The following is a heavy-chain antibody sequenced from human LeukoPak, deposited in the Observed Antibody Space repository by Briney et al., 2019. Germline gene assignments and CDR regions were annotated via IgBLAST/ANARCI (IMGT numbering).Heavy chain of an antibody. J-gene: IGHJ6*03. D-gene: IGHD3-10*01. CDR1: GYTFTGYY. Sequence: GASVKVSCKASGYTFTGYYIHWVRQAPGQGLESMGWINPDTGGTNYAQKFQGRVTMTSDTSISTAYMELVSLRSDDTAVYYCARVINYYGSGSYYKFGYYMDVWGKGTTVTISS. CDR3: ARVINYYGSGSYYKFGYYMDV. V-gene: IGHV1-2*02. CDR2: INPDTGGT.